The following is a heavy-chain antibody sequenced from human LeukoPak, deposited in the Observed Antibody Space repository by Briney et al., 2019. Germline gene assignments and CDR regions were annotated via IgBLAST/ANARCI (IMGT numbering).Heavy chain of an antibody. CDR3: ARDITIFGVVQSPRGNMDV. CDR2: INHSGST. Sequence: SETLSLTCAVYGGSFSGYYWSWIRQPLGKGLEWIGEINHSGSTNYNPSLKGRVTISVDTSKNQFSLKLSSVTAADTAVYYCARDITIFGVVQSPRGNMDVWGKGTTVTVSS. CDR1: GGSFSGYY. D-gene: IGHD3-3*01. V-gene: IGHV4-34*01. J-gene: IGHJ6*03.